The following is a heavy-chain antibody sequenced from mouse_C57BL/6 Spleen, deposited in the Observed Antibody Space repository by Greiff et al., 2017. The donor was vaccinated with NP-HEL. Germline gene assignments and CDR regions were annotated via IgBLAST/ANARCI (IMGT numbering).Heavy chain of an antibody. J-gene: IGHJ2*01. CDR3: ARGRYYYGSSYAFDY. V-gene: IGHV1-69*01. CDR1: GYTFTSYW. Sequence: QVQLQQSGAELVMPGASVKLSCKASGYTFTSYWMHWVKQRPGQGLEWIGEIDPSDSYTNSNQKFKGKSTLTVDKSSSTAYMQLSSLTSEDSAVYYCARGRYYYGSSYAFDYWGQGTTLTVAS. CDR2: IDPSDSYT. D-gene: IGHD1-1*01.